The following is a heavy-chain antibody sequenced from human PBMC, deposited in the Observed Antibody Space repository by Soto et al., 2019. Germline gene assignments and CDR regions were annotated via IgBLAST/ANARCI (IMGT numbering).Heavy chain of an antibody. Sequence: GGSLRLSCAASGFTFTSYWMSWVRQAPGKGLEWEANIQQDGSEKYYVDSVKGRFTISRDNAKNSLYLQMNSLRTEDTAVYYCARDYYDSSGYYPRFDYWGQGTLVTVSS. J-gene: IGHJ4*02. V-gene: IGHV3-7*04. CDR1: GFTFTSYW. CDR2: IQQDGSEK. D-gene: IGHD3-22*01. CDR3: ARDYYDSSGYYPRFDY.